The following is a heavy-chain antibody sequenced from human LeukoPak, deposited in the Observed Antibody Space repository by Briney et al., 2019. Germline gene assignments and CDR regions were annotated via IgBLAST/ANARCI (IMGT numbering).Heavy chain of an antibody. CDR1: GGSISSYY. Sequence: SETLSLTCTVSGGSISSYYWSWIRQPPGKGLEWIGYIYTSGSTNYNPSLKSRVTISVDTSKNQFSPKLSSVTAADTAVYYCARLYSSIPFDIWGQGTMVTVSS. V-gene: IGHV4-4*09. CDR3: ARLYSSIPFDI. CDR2: IYTSGST. D-gene: IGHD6-19*01. J-gene: IGHJ3*02.